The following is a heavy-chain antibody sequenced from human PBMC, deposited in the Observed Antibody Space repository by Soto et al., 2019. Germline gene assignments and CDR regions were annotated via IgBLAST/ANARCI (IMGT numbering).Heavy chain of an antibody. J-gene: IGHJ4*02. D-gene: IGHD2-15*01. CDR2: ISKSSSII. CDR1: GFDFSSYG. V-gene: IGHV3-48*01. Sequence: GXSLRLSCAPSGFDFSSYGIAWVDQAPGKGLEWVSFISKSSSIIYYADSVKGRFTISRDNAKNSLYLQMNSLRGEDTAVYFCARGGWQLPGYYFDSWGQGALVTVSS. CDR3: ARGGWQLPGYYFDS.